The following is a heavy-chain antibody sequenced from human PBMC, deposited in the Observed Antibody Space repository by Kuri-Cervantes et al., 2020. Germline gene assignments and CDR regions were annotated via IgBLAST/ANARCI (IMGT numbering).Heavy chain of an antibody. CDR1: GSTFSSYS. CDR3: ARLSPGDYYYGMDV. J-gene: IGHJ6*02. Sequence: GESLKISCAASGSTFSSYSMNWVRQAPGKGLEWVSSISSSSSYIYYADSVKGRFTISRDNAKNSLYLQMNSLRAEDTAVYYCARLSPGDYYYGMDVWGQGTTVTVSS. V-gene: IGHV3-21*01. CDR2: ISSSSSYI.